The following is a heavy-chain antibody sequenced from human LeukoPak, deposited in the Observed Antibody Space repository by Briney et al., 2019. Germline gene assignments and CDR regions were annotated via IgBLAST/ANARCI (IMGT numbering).Heavy chain of an antibody. V-gene: IGHV3-48*03. Sequence: GGSLRLSSAASAFTFSSYEVNWDSPAPGKGLEWVSYISSSGSTIYYADSVKGRFTISRDNAKNSLYLQMNSLRAEDTAVYYCARKLPEGFDYWGQGTLVTVSS. J-gene: IGHJ4*02. CDR3: ARKLPEGFDY. CDR2: ISSSGSTI. D-gene: IGHD3-10*01. CDR1: AFTFSSYE.